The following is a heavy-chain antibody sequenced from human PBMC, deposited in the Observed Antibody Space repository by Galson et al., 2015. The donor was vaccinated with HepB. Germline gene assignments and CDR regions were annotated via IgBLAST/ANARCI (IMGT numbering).Heavy chain of an antibody. Sequence: SVKVSCKASGSTFSDYYIYWVRQAPGQGLEWMGWINPNSGGTNCAQNFQDRVTMTSDTSISTAYMELSSLRFDDTAVYYCARDSSGWNEKNWFDPWGQGSLVIVSS. D-gene: IGHD6-25*01. J-gene: IGHJ5*02. CDR3: ARDSSGWNEKNWFDP. CDR1: GSTFSDYY. V-gene: IGHV1-2*02. CDR2: INPNSGGT.